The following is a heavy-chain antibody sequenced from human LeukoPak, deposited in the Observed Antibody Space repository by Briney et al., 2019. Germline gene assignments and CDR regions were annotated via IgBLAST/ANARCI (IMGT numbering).Heavy chain of an antibody. D-gene: IGHD1-26*01. Sequence: GASVEVSCKASGGTFSSYAISRVRQAPGQGLEWMGGIIPIFGTANYAQKFQGRVTITADESTSTAYMELSSLRSEDTAVYYCARAYSGSYLGVYWGQGTLVTVSS. CDR2: IIPIFGTA. CDR3: ARAYSGSYLGVY. J-gene: IGHJ4*02. CDR1: GGTFSSYA. V-gene: IGHV1-69*13.